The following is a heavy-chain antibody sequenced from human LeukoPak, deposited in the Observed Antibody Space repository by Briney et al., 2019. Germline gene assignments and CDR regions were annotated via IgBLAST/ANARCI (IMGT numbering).Heavy chain of an antibody. V-gene: IGHV4-30-2*01. Sequence: SSETLSLTCTVSGGSISSGGYYWSWIRQPPGKGLEWIGYIYHSGSTYYNPSLKSRVTISVDRSKNQFSLKLSSVTAADTAVYYCARERPISSSSAQFDYWGQGTLVTVSS. J-gene: IGHJ4*02. CDR2: IYHSGST. D-gene: IGHD6-6*01. CDR3: ARERPISSSSAQFDY. CDR1: GGSISSGGYY.